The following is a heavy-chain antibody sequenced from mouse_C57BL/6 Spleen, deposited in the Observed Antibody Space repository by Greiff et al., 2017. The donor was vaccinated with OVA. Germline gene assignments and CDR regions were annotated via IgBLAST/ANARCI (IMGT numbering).Heavy chain of an antibody. CDR1: GYTFTSYW. Sequence: QVQLQQPGAELVRPGSSVKLSCKASGYTFTSYWMHWVKQRPIQGLEWIGNIDPSDSETHYNQKFTDKAPLPVDKYSSTAYMQLSSLTSEDSAVYYSAISRDYDWYFDVWGTGTTVTVSS. CDR3: AISRDYDWYFDV. D-gene: IGHD2-4*01. J-gene: IGHJ1*03. V-gene: IGHV1-52*01. CDR2: IDPSDSET.